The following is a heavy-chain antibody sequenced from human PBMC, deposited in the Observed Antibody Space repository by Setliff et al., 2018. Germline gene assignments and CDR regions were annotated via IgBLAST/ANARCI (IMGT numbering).Heavy chain of an antibody. V-gene: IGHV3-48*01. J-gene: IGHJ4*02. D-gene: IGHD5-12*01. CDR1: GFTFSNYE. CDR3: ARVYSGYDPNHYFDY. Sequence: PGGSLRLSCVASGFTFSNYEFNWVRQAPGKGLEWISYISSSSSTIYYADSVKGRFTISRDNAKNSLYLQMNSLRAEDTAVYYCARVYSGYDPNHYFDYWGQGTLVTVSS. CDR2: ISSSSSTI.